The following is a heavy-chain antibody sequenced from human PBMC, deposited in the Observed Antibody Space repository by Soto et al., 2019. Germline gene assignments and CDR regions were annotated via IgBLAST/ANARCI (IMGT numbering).Heavy chain of an antibody. CDR3: VKSTDGWFSAFEI. CDR2: ISGSGTTE. D-gene: IGHD6-19*01. J-gene: IGHJ3*02. V-gene: IGHV3-23*01. CDR1: GFVFISYA. Sequence: EVQLLEAGGGLLQPGGSLRLSCAASGFVFISYAMSWVRQAPGKGLEWVSAISGSGTTEYYADSVKGRFIFSRDNPKNTMYLQMKSLRAEDTAVYFCVKSTDGWFSAFEIWGQGTVVTVSS.